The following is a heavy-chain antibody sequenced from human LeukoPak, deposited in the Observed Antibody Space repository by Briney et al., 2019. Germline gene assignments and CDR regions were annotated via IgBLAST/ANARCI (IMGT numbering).Heavy chain of an antibody. CDR3: ARAREITVSGTDYFVL. D-gene: IGHD6-19*01. CDR1: AFSLSDYW. J-gene: IGHJ4*02. CDR2: IKQDGSEK. Sequence: PGGSLRLSCAASAFSLSDYWMNWVRQAPGKGLEWVARIKQDGSEKYYVDSVKGRFTISGDNAKNSLYLQLNTLRAEDTAVYYCARAREITVSGTDYFVLWGQGTLVTVSS. V-gene: IGHV3-7*01.